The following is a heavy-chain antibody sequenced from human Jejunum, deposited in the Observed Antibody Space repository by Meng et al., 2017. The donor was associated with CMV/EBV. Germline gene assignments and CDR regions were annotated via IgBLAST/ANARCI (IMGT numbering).Heavy chain of an antibody. V-gene: IGHV4-39*07. J-gene: IGHJ4*02. D-gene: IGHD1-26*01. CDR1: GSPISSGSHS. CDR3: ARDLTNKWFYY. CDR2: MYFSGIA. Sequence: LQLPASRPGLVQPAEPLSLPFTASGSPISSGSHSWAWFRQPPGRRLEWIGSMYFSGIADYNPSLKSRVTISLHATQKQFSLRLTSVTAADSAVYFCARDLTNKWFYYWGQGTLVTVSS.